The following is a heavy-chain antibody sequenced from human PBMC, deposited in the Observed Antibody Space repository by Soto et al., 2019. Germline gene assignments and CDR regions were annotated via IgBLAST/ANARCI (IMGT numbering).Heavy chain of an antibody. CDR3: AREPRRGSYYLDY. V-gene: IGHV3-48*01. D-gene: IGHD1-26*01. J-gene: IGHJ4*02. CDR1: GFSFSSYG. Sequence: GGSLRLSCAASGFSFSSYGMNWVRQAPGKGLEWISYTSSSGSTKHYADSVKGRLTISRDNAKNSLYLQMSSLRAADTAVYYCAREPRRGSYYLDYWGQGTLVTVSS. CDR2: TSSSGSTK.